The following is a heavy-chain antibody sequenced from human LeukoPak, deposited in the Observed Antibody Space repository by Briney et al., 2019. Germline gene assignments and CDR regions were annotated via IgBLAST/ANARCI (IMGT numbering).Heavy chain of an antibody. Sequence: SQTLSLTCTVSGGSISSGSYYWSWIRQPAGKGLEWIGRIYTSGSTNYNPSLKSRVTISVDTSKNQFSLKLSSVTAADTAVYYCARAWGVLGYCTNGVCYGGAFDIWGQGTMVTVSS. CDR1: GGSISSGSYY. CDR2: IYTSGST. CDR3: ARAWGVLGYCTNGVCYGGAFDI. D-gene: IGHD2-8*01. J-gene: IGHJ3*02. V-gene: IGHV4-61*02.